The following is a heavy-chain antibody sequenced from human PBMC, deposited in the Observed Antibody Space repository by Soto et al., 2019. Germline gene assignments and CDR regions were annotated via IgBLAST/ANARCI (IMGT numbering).Heavy chain of an antibody. V-gene: IGHV4-4*02. CDR3: ARDPGGDTAMVSYYYYYGMDV. CDR2: IYHSGST. Sequence: PSETLSLTCAVSGGSISSGNWWSWVRQPPGKGLEWIGEIYHSGSTNYNPSLKSRVTISVDKSKNQFSLKLSSVTAADTAVYYCARDPGGDTAMVSYYYYYGMDVWGQGTTVTVSS. J-gene: IGHJ6*02. CDR1: GGSISSGNW. D-gene: IGHD5-18*01.